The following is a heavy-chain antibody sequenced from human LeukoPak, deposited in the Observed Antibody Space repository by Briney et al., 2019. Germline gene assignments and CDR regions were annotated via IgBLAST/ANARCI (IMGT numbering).Heavy chain of an antibody. CDR2: IYYSRST. CDR3: ASGRVGANWFDP. Sequence: SETLSLTCTVSGGSFSSSSYYWGWIRQPPGKELEWIGSIYYSRSTYYNPSLKSRVTTSVDTSKKQCCLKLSSVTAADTAVYYCASGRVGANWFDPWGQETLVTVSS. V-gene: IGHV4-39*07. J-gene: IGHJ5*02. CDR1: GGSFSSSSYY. D-gene: IGHD1-26*01.